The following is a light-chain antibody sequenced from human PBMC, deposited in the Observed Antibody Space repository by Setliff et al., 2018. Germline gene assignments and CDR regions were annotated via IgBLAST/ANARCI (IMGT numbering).Light chain of an antibody. V-gene: IGLV2-14*03. CDR3: NSYTSSGTRV. J-gene: IGLJ2*01. CDR1: SSDVGGYRY. Sequence: ALTQPASVSGSPGQSITISCTGTSSDVGGYRYVSWYQQHPGKAPKLMIYDVSNRPSGVSNRFSGSKSGNTASLTISGLQAEDEAHYYCNSYTSSGTRVFGGGTKVTVL. CDR2: DVS.